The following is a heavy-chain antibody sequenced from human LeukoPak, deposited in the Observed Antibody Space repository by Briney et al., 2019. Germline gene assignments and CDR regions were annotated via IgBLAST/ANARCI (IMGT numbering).Heavy chain of an antibody. D-gene: IGHD1-26*01. CDR3: ARGQRAHVEWYYYMDV. CDR1: GFTFSSYW. V-gene: IGHV3-7*01. CDR2: IKLDGSEK. Sequence: GGSLRLSCAASGFTFSSYWMSWVRQAPGKGLEWVANIKLDGSEKYYVDSVKGRFTISRDNAKNSLYLQMNGLRAEDTAVYYCARGQRAHVEWYYYMDVWGKGTTVTVSS. J-gene: IGHJ6*03.